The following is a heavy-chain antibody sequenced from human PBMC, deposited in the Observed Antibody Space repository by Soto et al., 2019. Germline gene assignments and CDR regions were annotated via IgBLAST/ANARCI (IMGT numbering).Heavy chain of an antibody. CDR3: ASLIGVDTLRDY. CDR2: IDPDGGST. D-gene: IGHD3-9*01. J-gene: IGHJ4*02. Sequence: QVQLVQSGAEVKKPGASVKISCKASGYSFTSYFMHWVRQAPGQGPEWMGIIDPDGGSTSYAQKFQGRVTMTTDRSTSTVYVELSSLRSEDTAVYYCASLIGVDTLRDYWGQGTLVTVSS. CDR1: GYSFTSYF. V-gene: IGHV1-46*01.